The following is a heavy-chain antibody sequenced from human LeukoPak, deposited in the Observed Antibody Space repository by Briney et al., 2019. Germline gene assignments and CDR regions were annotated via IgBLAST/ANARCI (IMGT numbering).Heavy chain of an antibody. CDR1: GGSISSYY. Sequence: PSETLFLTCTVSGGSISSYYWSWIRQPPGKGLEWIGYIYYSGSTNYNPSLKSRVTISVDTSKNQFSLKLSSVTAADTAVYYCARGSSSWAYYYYYGMDVWGQGTTVTVSS. D-gene: IGHD6-13*01. V-gene: IGHV4-59*01. CDR3: ARGSSSWAYYYYYGMDV. CDR2: IYYSGST. J-gene: IGHJ6*02.